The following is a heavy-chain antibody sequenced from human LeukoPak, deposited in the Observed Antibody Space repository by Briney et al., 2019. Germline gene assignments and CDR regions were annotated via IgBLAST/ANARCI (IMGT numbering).Heavy chain of an antibody. D-gene: IGHD3-22*01. CDR3: AKALWAITKHSGYSRLEYYFDY. CDR2: IKQDGSEK. CDR1: GFNFNGYW. J-gene: IGHJ4*02. V-gene: IGHV3-7*01. Sequence: PGGSLRLSCAASGFNFNGYWMTWVRQAPGKGLEWVANIKQDGSEKFYVDSVKGRFTISRDIAKNSLFLQMSSLRAEDTAVYYCAKALWAITKHSGYSRLEYYFDYWGQGTLVTVSS.